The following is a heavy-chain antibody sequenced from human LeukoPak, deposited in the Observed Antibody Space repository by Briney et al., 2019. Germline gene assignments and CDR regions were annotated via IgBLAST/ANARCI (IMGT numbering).Heavy chain of an antibody. D-gene: IGHD6-6*01. CDR3: ARGYSEFSSSSRTYYYFYYMDV. V-gene: IGHV1-8*01. J-gene: IGHJ6*03. Sequence: GASVKVSCKASGYTFTNSDINWVRQATGQGLEWMGWMNPNRGNTGYAQKFQGRVTLTRNTSISTAYMELSSLRSEDTAVYYCARGYSEFSSSSRTYYYFYYMDVWGKGTTVTVSS. CDR1: GYTFTNSD. CDR2: MNPNRGNT.